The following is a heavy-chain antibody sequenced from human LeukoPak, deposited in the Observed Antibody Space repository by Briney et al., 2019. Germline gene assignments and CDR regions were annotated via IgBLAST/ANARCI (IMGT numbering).Heavy chain of an antibody. Sequence: GGSLRLSCAASGFTFSSYSMNWVRQAPGKGLEWVSYISSSSSTIYYADSVKGRFTISRDNAKNSLYLQMNSLRAEDTAVYYCARDSQTAYYYDSSGYGGPDYWGQGTLVTVSS. D-gene: IGHD3-22*01. CDR3: ARDSQTAYYYDSSGYGGPDY. CDR2: ISSSSSTI. V-gene: IGHV3-48*04. CDR1: GFTFSSYS. J-gene: IGHJ4*02.